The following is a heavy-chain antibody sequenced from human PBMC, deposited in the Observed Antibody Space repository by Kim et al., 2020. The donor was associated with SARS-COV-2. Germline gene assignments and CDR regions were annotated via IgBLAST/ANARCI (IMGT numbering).Heavy chain of an antibody. J-gene: IGHJ6*02. D-gene: IGHD6-19*01. V-gene: IGHV4-39*01. CDR3: ARQLGIAVAGVGYYYGMDV. Sequence: RVTISVDTSKNQFSLKLSSVTAADTAVYYCARQLGIAVAGVGYYYGMDVWGQGTTVTVSS.